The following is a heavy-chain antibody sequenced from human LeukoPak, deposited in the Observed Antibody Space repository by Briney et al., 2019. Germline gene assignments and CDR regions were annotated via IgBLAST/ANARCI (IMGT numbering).Heavy chain of an antibody. D-gene: IGHD2-15*01. Sequence: GGSLRLSCAASGFTFSSYWMSWVRQAPGKGLEWVSLIYSSGSTYYTASVEGRFTISRDHSKNTLYLQMNSLRAEDAALYYCARGLESCSSGSCFKDWGQGTLVTVSS. CDR2: IYSSGST. V-gene: IGHV3-53*01. J-gene: IGHJ4*02. CDR3: ARGLESCSSGSCFKD. CDR1: GFTFSSYW.